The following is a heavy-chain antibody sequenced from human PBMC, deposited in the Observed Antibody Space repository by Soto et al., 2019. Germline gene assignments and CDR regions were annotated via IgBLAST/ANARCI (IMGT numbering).Heavy chain of an antibody. Sequence: EPQSHTYSVSGVYIISYYWSWIRQPAGKGLEWIGRIYTSGSTNYNPSLKSRVTMSVDTSKNQFSLKLSSVTAADTAVYYCARESFPPGMDVWGQGTTVTV. V-gene: IGHV4-4*07. CDR1: GVYIISYY. CDR3: ARESFPPGMDV. CDR2: IYTSGST. D-gene: IGHD3-10*01. J-gene: IGHJ6*02.